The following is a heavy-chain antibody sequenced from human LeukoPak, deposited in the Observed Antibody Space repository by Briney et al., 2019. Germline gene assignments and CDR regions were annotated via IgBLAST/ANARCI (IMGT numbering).Heavy chain of an antibody. CDR1: GGSLNTYY. CDR2: IFYSGST. CDR3: ARHISAASRFDY. V-gene: IGHV4-59*08. J-gene: IGHJ4*02. Sequence: PSVTLSLTCTVSGGSLNTYYWSWIRQPPGKGLEWIGYIFYSGSTNYNPSLESRVTISVDTFNNQLSLKLSSVTATDTAVYYCARHISAASRFDYWGQGSLVTVSS. D-gene: IGHD6-13*01.